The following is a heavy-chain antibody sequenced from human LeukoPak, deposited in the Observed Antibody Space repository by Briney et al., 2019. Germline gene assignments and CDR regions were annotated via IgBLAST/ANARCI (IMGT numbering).Heavy chain of an antibody. CDR1: GFTFSSYA. CDR3: ANGRRFLEWLLDY. CDR2: ISYDGSNK. V-gene: IGHV3-30-3*01. J-gene: IGHJ4*02. Sequence: PGGSLRLSCAASGFTFSSYAMHWVRQAPGKGLEWVAVISYDGSNKYYADSVKGRFTISRDNSKNTLYLQMNSLRAEDTAVYYCANGRRFLEWLLDYWGQGTLVTVSS. D-gene: IGHD3-3*01.